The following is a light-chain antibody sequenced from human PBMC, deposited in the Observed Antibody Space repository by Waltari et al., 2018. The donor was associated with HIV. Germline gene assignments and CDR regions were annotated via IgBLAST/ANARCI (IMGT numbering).Light chain of an antibody. J-gene: IGLJ1*01. CDR3: QSADSTGSYPDV. V-gene: IGLV3-25*03. Sequence: SYELTQPPSVSVSPGQTARITCSGDALPKQYAYWYKQKPGQAPLLGIYKDNERPSGIPERFSGSSAGTTVTLTISGVHTEDEADYYCQSADSTGSYPDVFGTGTKVTVL. CDR1: ALPKQY. CDR2: KDN.